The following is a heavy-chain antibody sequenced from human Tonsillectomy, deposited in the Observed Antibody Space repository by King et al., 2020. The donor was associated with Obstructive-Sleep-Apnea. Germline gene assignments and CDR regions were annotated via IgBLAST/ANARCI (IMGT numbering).Heavy chain of an antibody. J-gene: IGHJ6*02. CDR3: ARADLRDYFYYGMDV. Sequence: VPLQESGPGLVKPSQTLSLTCTVSGGSISSGGYYWSWIRQRPGEGLEWIGYISYTGSTYYNPSLKSRVTISVDTSKNQFSLKLRSVTAADTAVYYCARADLRDYFYYGMDVWGQGTTVTVSS. D-gene: IGHD4-17*01. CDR2: ISYTGST. CDR1: GGSISSGGYY. V-gene: IGHV4-31*03.